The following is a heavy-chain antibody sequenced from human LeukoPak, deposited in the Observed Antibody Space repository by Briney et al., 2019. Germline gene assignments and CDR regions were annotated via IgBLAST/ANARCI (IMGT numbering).Heavy chain of an antibody. CDR3: ASSSRRDGYNFFDY. D-gene: IGHD5-24*01. CDR1: GGSFSGYS. V-gene: IGHV4-30-2*01. Sequence: PSETLSLTCAVYGGSFSGYSWSWIRQPPGKGLEWIGYIYHSGSTYYNPSLKSRVTISVDRSKNQFSLKLSSVTAADTAVYYCASSSRRDGYNFFDYWGQGTLVTVSS. CDR2: IYHSGST. J-gene: IGHJ4*02.